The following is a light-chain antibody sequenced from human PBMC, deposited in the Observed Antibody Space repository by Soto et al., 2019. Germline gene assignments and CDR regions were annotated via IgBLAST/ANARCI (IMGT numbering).Light chain of an antibody. CDR1: SSNIGINY. CDR2: ENN. CDR3: ASWDTSLTAGV. J-gene: IGLJ2*01. Sequence: QSVLTQPPSVSAAPGQTVTISCSGSSSNIGINYVSWYQQFPGTAPKLIMCENNERPSGIPDRFSGSKSGTSATLVITGLQTGDEADYYCASWDTSLTAGVFGGGTKLTVL. V-gene: IGLV1-51*02.